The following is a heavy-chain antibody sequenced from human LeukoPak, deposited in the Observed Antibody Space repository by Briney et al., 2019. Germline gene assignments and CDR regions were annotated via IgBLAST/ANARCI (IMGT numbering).Heavy chain of an antibody. CDR1: GFTYSSYS. CDR2: ISSSSSYI. J-gene: IGHJ4*02. V-gene: IGHV3-21*01. CDR3: ASDYYGSGSYYY. Sequence: GGSLRLSCAASGFTYSSYSMNWVRQAPGKGLEWVSSISSSSSYIYYADSVKGRFTISRDNAKNSLYLQMNSLRAEDTAVYYCASDYYGSGSYYYWGQGTLVTVSS. D-gene: IGHD3-10*01.